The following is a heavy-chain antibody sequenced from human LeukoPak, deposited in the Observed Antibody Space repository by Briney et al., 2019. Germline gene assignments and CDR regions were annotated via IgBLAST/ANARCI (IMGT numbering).Heavy chain of an antibody. CDR1: GFTFSNYW. J-gene: IGHJ3*02. CDR3: ARASCYYDPCAFDI. V-gene: IGHV3-7*01. Sequence: PGGSLRLSCEGSGFTFSNYWMGWVRQAPGKGLQWVANIKTDGSEKYYVDSVKGRFTISRDNAKNTLYLQMNSLRAEDTAVYYCARASCYYDPCAFDIWGQGTMVTVSS. D-gene: IGHD3-22*01. CDR2: IKTDGSEK.